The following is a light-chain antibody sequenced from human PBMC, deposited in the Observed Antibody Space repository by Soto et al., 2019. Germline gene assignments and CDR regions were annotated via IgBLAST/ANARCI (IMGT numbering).Light chain of an antibody. J-gene: IGKJ2*01. CDR3: QQRSDWPYT. Sequence: ENVLTQSPATLSLSPGERATLSCRASQSVSSYLAWYQQKPGQAPRLLIYDASNRATGIPARFSGSGSGTDFTLIISSLEPEDFAVYYCQQRSDWPYTFGQGTKLEIK. CDR1: QSVSSY. V-gene: IGKV3-11*01. CDR2: DAS.